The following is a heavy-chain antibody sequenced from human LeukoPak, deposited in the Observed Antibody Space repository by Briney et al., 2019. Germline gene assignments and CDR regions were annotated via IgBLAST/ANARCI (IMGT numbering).Heavy chain of an antibody. CDR3: ATDVTGGAISF. J-gene: IGHJ4*02. D-gene: IGHD1-14*01. Sequence: GGSLRLSCAASGFTFSTYAMSWVRQAPGKGLEWVSIITSSGGSTNYADPVKGRFTISRDNSKNTLYLQMNSLKPDDTAVYYCATDVTGGAISFWGQGALATVSS. CDR2: ITSSGGST. V-gene: IGHV3-23*01. CDR1: GFTFSTYA.